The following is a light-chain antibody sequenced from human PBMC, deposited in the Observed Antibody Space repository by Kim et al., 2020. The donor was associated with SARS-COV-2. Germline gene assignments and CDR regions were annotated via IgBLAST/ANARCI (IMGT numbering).Light chain of an antibody. CDR1: QDINKY. CDR2: AAS. CDR3: QKYDSAPLT. J-gene: IGKJ5*01. Sequence: ASVGDRVTITCRASQDINKYLAWYQQTPGKVPRLLIYAASTLPSGVPSRFSGSGSGTDFTLTISSLQPEDVATYYCQKYDSAPLTFGQGTRLEIK. V-gene: IGKV1-27*01.